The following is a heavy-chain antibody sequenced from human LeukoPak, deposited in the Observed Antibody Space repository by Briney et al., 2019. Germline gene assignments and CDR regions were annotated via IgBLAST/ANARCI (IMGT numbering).Heavy chain of an antibody. D-gene: IGHD5-12*01. CDR2: ISSSSSTI. CDR1: GFTFSDYY. CDR3: ATGVSGPIDS. J-gene: IGHJ4*02. V-gene: IGHV3-11*04. Sequence: GGSLRLSCAASGFTFSDYYMSWVRQAPGKGLEWISYISSSSSTIYYADSVKGRFTISRDNANNSVNLQMNSLRAEDTAVYYCATGVSGPIDSWGQGTLVTVSS.